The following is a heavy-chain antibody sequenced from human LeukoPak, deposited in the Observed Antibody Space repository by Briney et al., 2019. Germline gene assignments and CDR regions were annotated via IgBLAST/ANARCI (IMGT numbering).Heavy chain of an antibody. Sequence: SESLSLTCTVSGDSISSYYWSWIRQPPGKGLEWIGYIYYSGSTNYNPSLKSRVTISVDTSKNQFSLRLSSVTAADTALYYCARSYYYYGAVAVDVWGQGTMVTVSS. CDR3: ARSYYYYGAVAVDV. J-gene: IGHJ3*01. CDR1: GDSISSYY. V-gene: IGHV4-59*01. D-gene: IGHD3-10*01. CDR2: IYYSGST.